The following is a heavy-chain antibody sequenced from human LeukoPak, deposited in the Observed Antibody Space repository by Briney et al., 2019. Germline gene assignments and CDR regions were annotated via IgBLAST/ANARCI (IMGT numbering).Heavy chain of an antibody. CDR1: GYTFTGYY. D-gene: IGHD3-10*01. CDR3: ARSANTNYGSGSYFGGTVVDY. Sequence: ASVKVSCKASGYTFTGYYMHWVRQAPGQGLEWMGWINPNSGGTNYAQKFQGRVTMTRDTSISTAYMELSRLRSDDTAVYYCARSANTNYGSGSYFGGTVVDYWGQGTLVTVSS. CDR2: INPNSGGT. J-gene: IGHJ4*02. V-gene: IGHV1-2*02.